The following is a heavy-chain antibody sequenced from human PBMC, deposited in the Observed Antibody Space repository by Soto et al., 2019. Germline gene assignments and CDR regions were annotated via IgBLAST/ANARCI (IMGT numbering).Heavy chain of an antibody. CDR3: VKDVGSRHYDFTNFDS. Sequence: EVQLVESGGGVVQPGGSLRLSCQASGFIFDVYALHWVRQVPGKGLEWVSGIDWNRATVGYADSVKGRFTLSRDNARNSVVLQMNSLRLEDTAFYYCVKDVGSRHYDFTNFDSWGQGTLVTVSS. CDR2: IDWNRATV. J-gene: IGHJ4*02. D-gene: IGHD3-3*01. CDR1: GFIFDVYA. V-gene: IGHV3-9*01.